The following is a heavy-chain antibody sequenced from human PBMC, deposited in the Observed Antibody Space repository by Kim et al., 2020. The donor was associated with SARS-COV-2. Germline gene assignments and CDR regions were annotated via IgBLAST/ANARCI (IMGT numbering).Heavy chain of an antibody. Sequence: GGSLRLSCAASGFTFSTYWMTWVRQAPGKGLEWVANIKQDGSEKYYVDSVKGRFTISRDNAKNSLYLQMNSLRAEDTAVYYCARDPGILTGYPLDYWGQGTLVTVSS. V-gene: IGHV3-7*01. CDR1: GFTFSTYW. CDR3: ARDPGILTGYPLDY. CDR2: IKQDGSEK. J-gene: IGHJ4*02. D-gene: IGHD3-9*01.